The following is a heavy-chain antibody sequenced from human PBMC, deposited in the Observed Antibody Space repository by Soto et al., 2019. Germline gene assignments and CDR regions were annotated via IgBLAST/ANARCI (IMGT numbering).Heavy chain of an antibody. D-gene: IGHD3-16*01. Sequence: GGSLRLSCAASAFTFSSYWMSWVRQAPGKGLEWVANIKQDGSEKYYVDSVKGRFTISRDNAKNSLYLQMNSLRAEDTAAYYCARDLFEAARRGEYAFDIWRQGTMVTVSS. CDR2: IKQDGSEK. CDR1: AFTFSSYW. J-gene: IGHJ3*02. CDR3: ARDLFEAARRGEYAFDI. V-gene: IGHV3-7*03.